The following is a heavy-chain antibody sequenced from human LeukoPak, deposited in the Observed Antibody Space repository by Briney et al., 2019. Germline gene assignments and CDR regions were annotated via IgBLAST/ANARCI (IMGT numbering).Heavy chain of an antibody. CDR2: IYYSGST. CDR1: GGSISSSSYY. CDR3: AGTSYYDILSGYSGHFDY. D-gene: IGHD3-9*01. J-gene: IGHJ4*02. Sequence: SETLSLTCTVSGGSISSSSYYWGWIRQPPGKGLEWIGSIYYSGSTNYNPSLKSRVTISVDTSKNQFSLTLSSVTTADTAVYYCAGTSYYDILSGYSGHFDYWGQGTLVTVSS. V-gene: IGHV4-39*07.